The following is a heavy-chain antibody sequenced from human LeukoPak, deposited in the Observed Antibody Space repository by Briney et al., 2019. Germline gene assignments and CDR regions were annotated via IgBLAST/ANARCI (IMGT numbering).Heavy chain of an antibody. Sequence: GGSLRLSCAASGFTFSSYAMHWVRQAPGKGLEWVAVISYDGSNKYYADSVKGRFTISRDNSKNTLYLQMNSLRAEDTAVYYCANLRYSSGCDYWGQGTLVTVSS. CDR2: ISYDGSNK. D-gene: IGHD6-19*01. CDR1: GFTFSSYA. V-gene: IGHV3-30*04. CDR3: ANLRYSSGCDY. J-gene: IGHJ4*02.